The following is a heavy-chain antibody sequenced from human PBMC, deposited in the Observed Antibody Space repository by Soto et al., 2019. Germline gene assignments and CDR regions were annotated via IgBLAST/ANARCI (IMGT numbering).Heavy chain of an antibody. V-gene: IGHV4-30-4*01. CDR1: GGSISSGDYY. CDR2: IYYSGST. Sequence: LSLTCTVSGGSISSGDYYWSWIRQPPGKGLEWIGYIYYSGSTYYNPSLKSRVTISVDTSKNQFSLKLSSVTAADTAVYYCAREDSGSYYSGAFDIWGQGTMVTVS. D-gene: IGHD1-26*01. CDR3: AREDSGSYYSGAFDI. J-gene: IGHJ3*02.